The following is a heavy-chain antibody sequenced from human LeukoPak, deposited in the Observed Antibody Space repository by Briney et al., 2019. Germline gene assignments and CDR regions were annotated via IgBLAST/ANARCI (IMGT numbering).Heavy chain of an antibody. J-gene: IGHJ4*02. Sequence: GGSLRLSCAASGFTFSSYEMNWVRQAPGKGLEWVSYISSSGSTIYYADSVKGRFTISRDNAKNSLYLQMNSLRAGDTAVYYCARAAVWSGYYLDYWGQGTLVTVSS. CDR1: GFTFSSYE. CDR2: ISSSGSTI. D-gene: IGHD3-3*01. V-gene: IGHV3-48*03. CDR3: ARAAVWSGYYLDY.